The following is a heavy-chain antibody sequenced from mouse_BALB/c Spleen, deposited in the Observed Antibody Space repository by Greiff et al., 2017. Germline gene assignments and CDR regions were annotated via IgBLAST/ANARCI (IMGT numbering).Heavy chain of an antibody. D-gene: IGHD3-3*01. CDR3: ARRDYYFDY. V-gene: IGHV3-2*02. CDR2: ISYSGST. CDR1: GYSITSDYA. Sequence: DVKLVESGPGLVKPSQSLSLTCTVTGYSITSDYAWNWIRQFPGNKLEWMGYISYSGSTSYNPSLKSRISITRDTSKNQFFLQLNSVTTEDTATYYCARRDYYFDYWGQGTTLTVSS. J-gene: IGHJ2*01.